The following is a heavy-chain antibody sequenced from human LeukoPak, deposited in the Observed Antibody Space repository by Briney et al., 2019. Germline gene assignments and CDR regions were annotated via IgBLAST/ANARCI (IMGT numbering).Heavy chain of an antibody. D-gene: IGHD3-10*01. V-gene: IGHV3-53*01. J-gene: IGHJ4*02. Sequence: SGRSLRLSCAASGFTVSSNYMSWVRQAPGKGLEWVSVIYSGGSTYYADSVKGRFTISRDNSKNTLYLQMKSLRAEDTAVYYCARNVTIWGQGTLVTVSS. CDR1: GFTVSSNY. CDR3: ARNVTI. CDR2: IYSGGST.